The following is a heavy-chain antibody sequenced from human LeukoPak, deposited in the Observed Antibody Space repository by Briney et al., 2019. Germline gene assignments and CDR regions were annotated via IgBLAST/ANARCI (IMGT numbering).Heavy chain of an antibody. CDR1: GYTFTSYD. D-gene: IGHD3-10*01. V-gene: IGHV1-46*01. Sequence: ASVKVSCKASGYTFTSYDMHWVRLAPGQGLEWMGIINPSGGSTSYAQKFQGRVTMTRDTSTSTVYMELSSLRSEDTAVYYCARQWGLWVGGLSSSNHSSDIWGQGTMVTVSS. J-gene: IGHJ3*02. CDR2: INPSGGST. CDR3: ARQWGLWVGGLSSSNHSSDI.